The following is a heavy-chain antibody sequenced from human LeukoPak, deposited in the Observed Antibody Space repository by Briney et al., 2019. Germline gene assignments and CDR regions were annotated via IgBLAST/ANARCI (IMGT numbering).Heavy chain of an antibody. D-gene: IGHD3-10*01. J-gene: IGHJ5*02. CDR3: ARDRGANWFDP. Sequence: PGGSLRLSCAASGFTVSSNYMNWVRQAPGKGLERVSVLYSGGSTYYADSVKGRFTISRDNSKNTLYLQMNSLRAEDTAVYYCARDRGANWFDPWGQGTLVTVSS. V-gene: IGHV3-53*01. CDR2: LYSGGST. CDR1: GFTVSSNY.